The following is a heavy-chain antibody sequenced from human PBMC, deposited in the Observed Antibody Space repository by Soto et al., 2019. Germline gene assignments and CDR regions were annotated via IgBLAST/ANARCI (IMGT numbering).Heavy chain of an antibody. CDR1: CGTIGGYG. Sequence: TSETLCLPRAVFCGTIGGYGCRWIRQPPGKGLEWIGEINHSGSTNYNPSLKSRVTISVDTSKNQFSLKLSSVTAADTAVYYCARGVTMVRGVNTRARLLAFDIWGQGTMVTV. CDR2: INHSGST. D-gene: IGHD3-10*01. V-gene: IGHV4-34*01. J-gene: IGHJ3*02. CDR3: ARGVTMVRGVNTRARLLAFDI.